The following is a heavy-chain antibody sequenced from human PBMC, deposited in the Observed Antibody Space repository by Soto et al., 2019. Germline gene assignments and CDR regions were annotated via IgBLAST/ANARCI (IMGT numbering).Heavy chain of an antibody. CDR2: INPYNGNT. Sequence: QVQLVQSGGEVKKPGASVKVSCKASGYTFTTYGISWVRQAPGQGLEWMGWINPYNGNTNQAQKGQGRVTLTTDTSPSTAFMELRSLRSDDTAIYFCAILLTGAVPPVDYWGQGTLVTVSS. J-gene: IGHJ4*02. D-gene: IGHD2-2*01. V-gene: IGHV1-18*01. CDR3: AILLTGAVPPVDY. CDR1: GYTFTTYG.